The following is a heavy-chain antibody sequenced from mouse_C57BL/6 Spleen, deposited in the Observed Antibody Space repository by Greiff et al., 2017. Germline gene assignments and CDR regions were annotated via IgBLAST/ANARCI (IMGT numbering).Heavy chain of an antibody. CDR2: IDPEDGDT. V-gene: IGHV14-2*01. CDR1: GFNFNDYY. D-gene: IGHD2-12*01. Sequence: VQLQQSGAELVKPGASVKLSCTASGFNFNDYYMHWVKQRPEQGLEWIGRIDPEDGDTNYAPKFQGKATMTADKSSNTAYLQLSSLTSEDTAVYYCAGSDYSASGYFEVWGTGTTVTVSS. J-gene: IGHJ1*03. CDR3: AGSDYSASGYFEV.